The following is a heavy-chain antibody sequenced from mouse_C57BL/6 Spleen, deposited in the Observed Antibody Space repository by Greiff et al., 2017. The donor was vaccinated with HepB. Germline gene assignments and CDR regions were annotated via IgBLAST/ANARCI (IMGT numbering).Heavy chain of an antibody. D-gene: IGHD1-1*01. CDR3: TTRTTLLRSFAY. J-gene: IGHJ3*01. CDR1: GFNIKDDY. Sequence: EVQLQESGAELVRPGASVKLSCTASGFNIKDDYMHWVKQRPEQGLEWIGWIDPENGDTEYASKFQGKATITADTSSNTAYLQLSSLTSEDTAVYYCTTRTTLLRSFAYWGQGTLVTVSA. CDR2: IDPENGDT. V-gene: IGHV14-4*01.